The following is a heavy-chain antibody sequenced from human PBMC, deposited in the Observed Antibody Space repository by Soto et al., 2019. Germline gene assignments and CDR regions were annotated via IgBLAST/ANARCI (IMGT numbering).Heavy chain of an antibody. CDR3: ARSIRGPRRFNGMDV. J-gene: IGHJ6*02. V-gene: IGHV2-70*13. CDR2: IERDDDDK. D-gene: IGHD1-20*01. Sequence: SGPTLVNPTETLTVTCTFSGFSLTSPGMCVSWIRQSPGKALEWLALIERDDDDKYYSTSLKTRLTISKDTRKNQVVLTMANMDPADRATYYCARSIRGPRRFNGMDVWGQGTTVTVSS. CDR1: GFSLTSPGMC.